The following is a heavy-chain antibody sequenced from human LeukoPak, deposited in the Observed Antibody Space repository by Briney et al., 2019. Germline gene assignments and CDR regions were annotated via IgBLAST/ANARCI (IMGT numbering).Heavy chain of an antibody. CDR3: ARGQKQWLTLGYYYYYMDV. V-gene: IGHV4-4*07. CDR2: IYTSGST. CDR1: GGSISSYY. D-gene: IGHD6-19*01. Sequence: PSETLSLTCTVSGGSISSYYWSWIRQPAGKGLEWIGRIYTSGSTNYNPSLKSRVTMSVDTSKNQFSLKLSSVTAADTAVYYCARGQKQWLTLGYYYYYMDVWGKGTTVTVSS. J-gene: IGHJ6*03.